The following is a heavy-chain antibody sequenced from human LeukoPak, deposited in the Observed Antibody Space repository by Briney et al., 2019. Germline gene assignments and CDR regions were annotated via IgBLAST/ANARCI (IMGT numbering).Heavy chain of an antibody. V-gene: IGHV3-30*19. J-gene: IGHJ6*02. CDR1: GFTFSSYG. Sequence: GGSLRLSCAASGFTFSSYGMHWVRQAPGKGLEWVAVISYDGSNKYYADSVKGRFTISRDNSKNTLYLQMNSLRAEDTAVYYCARSARVVAAPFYGMDVWGQGTTVTVSS. D-gene: IGHD2-15*01. CDR2: ISYDGSNK. CDR3: ARSARVVAAPFYGMDV.